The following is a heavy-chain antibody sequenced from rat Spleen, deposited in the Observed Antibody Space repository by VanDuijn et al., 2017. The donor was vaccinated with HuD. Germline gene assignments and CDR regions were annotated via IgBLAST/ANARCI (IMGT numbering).Heavy chain of an antibody. V-gene: IGHV5-20*01. Sequence: EVQLVESGGGLVQPGRSMKLSCAASGFTFSNYYMAWVRQAPTKGLEWVSFISYDGSSTYYRDSVTGRFTISRDNAKSTLYLQMDSLRSEDTATYYCTTDRPGALMDAWGQGVMVTVSS. CDR1: GFTFSNYY. CDR3: TTDRPGALMDA. CDR2: ISYDGSST. J-gene: IGHJ2*01. D-gene: IGHD1-3*01.